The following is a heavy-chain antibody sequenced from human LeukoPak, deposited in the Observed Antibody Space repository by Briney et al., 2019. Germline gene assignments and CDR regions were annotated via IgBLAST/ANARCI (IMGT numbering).Heavy chain of an antibody. CDR2: INHSGST. Sequence: SETLSLTCTVSGGSISGYYWSWIRQPPGKGLEWIGEINHSGSTNYNPSLKSRVTISVDTSKNQFSLKLSSVTAADTAVYYCARDEPVAGIDYWGQGTLVTVSS. J-gene: IGHJ4*02. D-gene: IGHD6-19*01. V-gene: IGHV4-34*01. CDR3: ARDEPVAGIDY. CDR1: GGSISGYY.